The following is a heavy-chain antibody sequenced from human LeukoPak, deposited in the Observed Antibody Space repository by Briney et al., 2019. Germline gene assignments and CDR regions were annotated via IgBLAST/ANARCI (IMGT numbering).Heavy chain of an antibody. CDR2: ISWNSGSI. Sequence: GGSLRLSCAASGFTFDDYAIYWVRQAPGKGLEWVSGISWNSGSIGYADSVKGRFTISRDNAKNSLYLQMNSLRAEDTALYYCAKDNLSRFGSGSYFDYWGQGTLVTVSS. CDR3: AKDNLSRFGSGSYFDY. J-gene: IGHJ4*02. V-gene: IGHV3-9*01. CDR1: GFTFDDYA. D-gene: IGHD3-10*01.